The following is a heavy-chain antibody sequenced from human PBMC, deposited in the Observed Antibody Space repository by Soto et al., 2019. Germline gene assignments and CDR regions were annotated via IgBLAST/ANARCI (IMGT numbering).Heavy chain of an antibody. Sequence: GASVKVSCKASGGTFSSYAISWVRQAPGQGLEWMGGIIPIFGTANYAQKFQGGVTITADESTSTAYMELSSLRSEDTAVYYCARDRGTYDAFDIWGQGTMVTVSS. V-gene: IGHV1-69*13. J-gene: IGHJ3*02. CDR1: GGTFSSYA. D-gene: IGHD3-10*01. CDR3: ARDRGTYDAFDI. CDR2: IIPIFGTA.